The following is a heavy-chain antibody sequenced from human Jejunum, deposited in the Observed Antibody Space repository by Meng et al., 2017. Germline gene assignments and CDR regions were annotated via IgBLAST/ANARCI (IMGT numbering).Heavy chain of an antibody. V-gene: IGHV4-39*07. CDR1: GDSISSSSYY. Sequence: GSLRLSCTVSGDSISSSSYYWGWIRQTPGKGLEWIGSIYYSGTTYYNPSLNSRVTISVDTSKNHFSLKLNSVTAADTAVYYCAREMTSAYFSESWGQGTLV. CDR2: IYYSGTT. CDR3: AREMTSAYFSES. D-gene: IGHD3-22*01. J-gene: IGHJ4*02.